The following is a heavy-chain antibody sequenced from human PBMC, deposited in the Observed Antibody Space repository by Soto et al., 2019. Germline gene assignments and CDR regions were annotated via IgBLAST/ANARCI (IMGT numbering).Heavy chain of an antibody. J-gene: IGHJ4*02. Sequence: GGSLRLSCAASGFTFSSYAMHWVRQAPGKGLEWVAVISYDGSNKYYADSVKGRFTISRDNSKNTLYLQMNSLRAEDTAVYYCARDHVVPTILFDSWGQGT. CDR3: ARDHVVPTILFDS. V-gene: IGHV3-30-3*01. CDR1: GFTFSSYA. CDR2: ISYDGSNK. D-gene: IGHD5-12*01.